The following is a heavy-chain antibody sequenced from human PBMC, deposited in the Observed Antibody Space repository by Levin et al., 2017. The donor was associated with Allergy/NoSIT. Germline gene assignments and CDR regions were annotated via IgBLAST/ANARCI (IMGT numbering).Heavy chain of an antibody. CDR1: GFTFSSYS. Sequence: AASVKVSCAASGFTFSSYSMNWVRQAPGKGLEWVSSISSSSSYIYYADSVKGRFTISRDNAKNSLYLQMNSLRAEDTAVYYCARDLRRRNGFPMTNYYYGMDVWGQGTTVTVSS. CDR3: ARDLRRRNGFPMTNYYYGMDV. J-gene: IGHJ6*02. V-gene: IGHV3-21*01. D-gene: IGHD3-10*01. CDR2: ISSSSSYI.